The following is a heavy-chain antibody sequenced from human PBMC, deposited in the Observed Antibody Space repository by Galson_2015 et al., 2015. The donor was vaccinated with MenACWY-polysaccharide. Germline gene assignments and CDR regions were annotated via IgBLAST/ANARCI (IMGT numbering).Heavy chain of an antibody. V-gene: IGHV3-23*01. J-gene: IGHJ3*02. Sequence: SLRLSCAASGFSFSAYAMNWVRQAPGKGLEWVSAISNSGGSTYYADSVKGRFTISRDNSKNTLFLQMNSLRAEDTAVYYCAKERTTVDIWGQGTMVTVSS. CDR1: GFSFSAYA. CDR2: ISNSGGST. D-gene: IGHD4-17*01. CDR3: AKERTTVDI.